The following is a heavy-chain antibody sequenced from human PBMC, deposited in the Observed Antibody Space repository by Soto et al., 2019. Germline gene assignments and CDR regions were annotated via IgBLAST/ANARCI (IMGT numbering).Heavy chain of an antibody. J-gene: IGHJ4*02. CDR1: GFTFSSYS. V-gene: IGHV3-21*01. D-gene: IGHD6-19*01. CDR3: ARDQSCIAVAGSFDY. CDR2: ISSSSSYI. Sequence: EVQLVESGGGLVKPGGSLRLSCAASGFTFSSYSMNWVRRAPGKGLEWVSSISSSSSYIYYAASVKGRFTISRDNAKNSLYLQMNSLRAEDTVVYYCARDQSCIAVAGSFDYWGQGTLVTVSS.